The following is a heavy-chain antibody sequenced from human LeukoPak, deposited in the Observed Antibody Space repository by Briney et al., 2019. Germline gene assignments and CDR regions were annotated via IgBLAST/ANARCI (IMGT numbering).Heavy chain of an antibody. CDR3: ARETSDIVATYYYYYGMDV. V-gene: IGHV3-33*01. Sequence: GSLRLSCAASGFTLSRYGMHWVRQAPGKGLEWVAVIWYDGSNKYYADSVKGRFTISRDNSKNTVSLQMNSLRAEDTAVYYCARETSDIVATYYYYYGMDVWGQGTTVTVSS. CDR1: GFTLSRYG. D-gene: IGHD5-12*01. CDR2: IWYDGSNK. J-gene: IGHJ6*02.